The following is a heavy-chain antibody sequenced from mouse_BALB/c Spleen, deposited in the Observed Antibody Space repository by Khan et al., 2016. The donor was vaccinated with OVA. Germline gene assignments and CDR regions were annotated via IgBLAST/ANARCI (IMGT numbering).Heavy chain of an antibody. CDR1: GYTFTSYT. D-gene: IGHD2-14*01. V-gene: IGHV1-4*01. J-gene: IGHJ3*01. Sequence: QVQLKQSGAELARPGASVKMSCKASGYTFTSYTIHWIKKRPGQGLEWIGYINPSNDYTNYNQKFKDKATLTTDKSSTTAYLRLSSLTSDDSAVYNCVREGAYHRNDGWFAYWGQGTLVTVSA. CDR2: INPSNDYT. CDR3: VREGAYHRNDGWFAY.